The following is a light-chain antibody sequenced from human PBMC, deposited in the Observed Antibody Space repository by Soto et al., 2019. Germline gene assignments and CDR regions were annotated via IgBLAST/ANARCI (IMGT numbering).Light chain of an antibody. CDR3: QQRINWPLT. Sequence: EIVLTQFPATLSLSPGERATLSCKASQSVSTFLAWYQQKPGQAPRLLRYDVSRRATGSPTRFSGSGAGTDFTLTIRSLEPEDFAVYYCQQRINWPLTFGGGTKVEIK. J-gene: IGKJ4*01. CDR2: DVS. CDR1: QSVSTF. V-gene: IGKV3-11*01.